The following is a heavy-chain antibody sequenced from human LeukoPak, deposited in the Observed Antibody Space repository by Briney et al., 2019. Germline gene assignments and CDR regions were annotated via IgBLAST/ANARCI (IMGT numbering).Heavy chain of an antibody. D-gene: IGHD2-15*01. CDR2: IYPGDSDT. J-gene: IGHJ6*03. CDR3: ARLRPRIFCSGGSCYPDYYYYYYMDV. CDR1: GYSFTSYW. V-gene: IGHV5-51*01. Sequence: GESLKISCKGSGYSFTSYWIGWVRQMPGKGLEWMGIIYPGDSDTRYSPSFQGQVTISADKSISTAYLQWSSLKASDTAMYYCARLRPRIFCSGGSCYPDYYYYYYMDVWGKGTTVTVSS.